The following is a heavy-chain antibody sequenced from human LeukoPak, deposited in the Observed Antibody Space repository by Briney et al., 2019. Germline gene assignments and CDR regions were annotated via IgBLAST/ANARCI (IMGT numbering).Heavy chain of an antibody. J-gene: IGHJ4*02. D-gene: IGHD3-10*01. CDR3: AQDIPIDQVPGSGPGS. CDR2: MQYEGSDI. CDR1: GFTFRNYG. V-gene: IGHV3-30*02. Sequence: LGGSLRLSCVASGFTFRNYGTHWVRQAPGKGLEGVTFMQYEGSDIFYADAVRGRFTISRDNSQNTVFLQMNGLRTEDTAVYFCAQDIPIDQVPGSGPGSWGRGTLVTVSS.